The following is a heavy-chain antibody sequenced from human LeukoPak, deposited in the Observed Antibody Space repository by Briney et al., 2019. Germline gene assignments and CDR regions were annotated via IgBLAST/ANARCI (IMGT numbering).Heavy chain of an antibody. D-gene: IGHD6-19*01. J-gene: IGHJ4*02. CDR2: IKYGGSEK. V-gene: IGHV3-7*05. CDR1: GFTFSTYW. Sequence: PGGSLRLSCAASGFTFSTYWMSWVRQALGKGLEWVANIKYGGSEKYYVDSVKGRFTISRDNAKNSLYLQINSLRVEDTAVYYCARREATGCLSFGYWGQGTLVTVSS. CDR3: ARREATGCLSFGY.